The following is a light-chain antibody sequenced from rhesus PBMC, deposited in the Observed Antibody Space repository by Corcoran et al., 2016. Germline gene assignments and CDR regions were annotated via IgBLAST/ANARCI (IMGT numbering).Light chain of an antibody. V-gene: IGLV2-32*02. Sequence: QAALTQPRSVSGSPGQLVTISCTGTSSDIGGYNYVSWYQQHPGTAPKLMIYEVSKRPSGVSDRFSGSKSGNTASLTISGLQAEDEADYYCSSYAGSNNYIFGAGTRLTVL. J-gene: IGLJ1*01. CDR1: SSDIGGYNY. CDR2: EVS. CDR3: SSYAGSNNYI.